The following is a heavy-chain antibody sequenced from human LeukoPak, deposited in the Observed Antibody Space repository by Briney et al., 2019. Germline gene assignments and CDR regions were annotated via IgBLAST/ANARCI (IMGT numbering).Heavy chain of an antibody. Sequence: SETLSLTCTVSGGSISSYYWSWIRQPPGKGLEWIGYISNTGSTRYNPSLKSRVTISLDTSKNQFSLKLSSVTAADTAVYYCARLLAYCGGDRYVLDYWGQGTLVTVSS. J-gene: IGHJ4*02. CDR2: ISNTGST. V-gene: IGHV4-59*08. D-gene: IGHD2-21*02. CDR1: GGSISSYY. CDR3: ARLLAYCGGDRYVLDY.